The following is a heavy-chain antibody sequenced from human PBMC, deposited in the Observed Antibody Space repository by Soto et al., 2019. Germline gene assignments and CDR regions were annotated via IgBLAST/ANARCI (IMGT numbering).Heavy chain of an antibody. Sequence: GGSLRLSCAASGFTFSSYGMHWVRQAPGKGLEWVAVIWYDGSNKYYADSVKGRFTISRDNSKNTPYLQMNSLRAEDTAVYYCARDWVSGFRRIGRVDYWGQGTLVTVSS. V-gene: IGHV3-33*01. CDR2: IWYDGSNK. J-gene: IGHJ4*02. CDR1: GFTFSSYG. CDR3: ARDWVSGFRRIGRVDY. D-gene: IGHD6-13*01.